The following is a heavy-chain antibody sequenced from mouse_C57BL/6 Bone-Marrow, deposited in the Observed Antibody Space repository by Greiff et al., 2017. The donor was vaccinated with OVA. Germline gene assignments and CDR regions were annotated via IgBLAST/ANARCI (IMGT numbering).Heavy chain of an antibody. CDR2: IYPRSGNT. CDR1: GYTFTSFG. D-gene: IGHD2-2*01. CDR3: ARRGWLRRHYWYFDV. V-gene: IGHV1-81*01. Sequence: VQLQESGAELARPGASVKLSCKASGYTFTSFGISWVKQRTGQGLEWIGEIYPRSGNTYYNEKFKGKATLTADKSSSTAYMELRSLTSEDSAVYFCARRGWLRRHYWYFDVWGTGTTVTVSS. J-gene: IGHJ1*03.